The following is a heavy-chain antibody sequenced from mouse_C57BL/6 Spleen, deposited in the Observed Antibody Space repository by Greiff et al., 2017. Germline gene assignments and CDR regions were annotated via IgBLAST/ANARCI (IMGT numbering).Heavy chain of an antibody. V-gene: IGHV1-15*01. J-gene: IGHJ2*01. CDR2: IDPETGGT. D-gene: IGHD3-2*02. CDR3: SGGGSSGYDYFDY. CDR1: GYTFTDYE. Sequence: QVQLKESGAELVRPGASVTLSCKASGYTFTDYEMHWVKQTPVHGLEWIGAIDPETGGTAYNQKFKGKAILTADKSSSTAYMELRSLTSEDSAVYYCSGGGSSGYDYFDYWGKGTTLTVSS.